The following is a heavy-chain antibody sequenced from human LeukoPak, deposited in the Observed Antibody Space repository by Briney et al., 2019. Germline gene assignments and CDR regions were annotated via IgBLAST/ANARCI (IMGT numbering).Heavy chain of an antibody. CDR1: GGTFSSYT. CDR2: IIPILGIA. J-gene: IGHJ4*02. CDR3: ARLSDSSGYYYLQDFDY. V-gene: IGHV1-69*02. D-gene: IGHD3-22*01. Sequence: SVKVSCKASGGTFSSYTISWVRQAPGQGLEWMGRIIPILGIANYAQKFQGRVTITADKSTSTAYMELSSLRSEDTAVYYCARLSDSSGYYYLQDFDYWGQGTLGTVSS.